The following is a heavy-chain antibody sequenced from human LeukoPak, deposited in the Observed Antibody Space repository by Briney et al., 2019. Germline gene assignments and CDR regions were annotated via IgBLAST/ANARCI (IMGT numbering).Heavy chain of an antibody. CDR2: IYYSGGT. CDR3: ARGYPVRGDYYYYYMDV. D-gene: IGHD3-10*01. Sequence: SETLSLTCTVSGGSLSSSSYYWGWIRQPPGKGLKWIGRIYYSGGTYYNPSLKSRVTISVDTSKNQFSLKLSSVTAADTAVYYCARGYPVRGDYYYYYMDVWGKGTTVTVSS. CDR1: GGSLSSSSYY. J-gene: IGHJ6*03. V-gene: IGHV4-39*07.